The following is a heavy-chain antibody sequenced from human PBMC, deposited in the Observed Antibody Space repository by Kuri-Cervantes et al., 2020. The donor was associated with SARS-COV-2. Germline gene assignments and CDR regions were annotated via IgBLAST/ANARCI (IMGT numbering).Heavy chain of an antibody. V-gene: IGHV3-30-3*01. CDR1: GFTFSDYY. CDR3: ARKRNNYDFWSGPIYYFDY. J-gene: IGHJ4*02. D-gene: IGHD3-3*01. Sequence: GGSLRLSCAASGFTFSDYYMSWIRQAPGKGLEWVGVISYDGSNKDYADSVKGRFTISRDNAKNSLYLQMNSLRAEDTAVYYCARKRNNYDFWSGPIYYFDYWGQGTLVTVSS. CDR2: ISYDGSNK.